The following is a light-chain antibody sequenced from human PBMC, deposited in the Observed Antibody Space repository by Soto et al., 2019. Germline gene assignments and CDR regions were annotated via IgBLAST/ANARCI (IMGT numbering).Light chain of an antibody. CDR3: QQHDGRPTMT. J-gene: IGKJ5*01. CDR1: QDIDNS. V-gene: IGKV1-33*01. Sequence: IQLTQSPSSLSASVGETVTITCWASQDIDNSLNWYQHQPGKAPKLLIYAVSFLETGVPSRFSGRGSGTTFSLTINSLQADDSATYYCQQHDGRPTMTFGQGTRLDIK. CDR2: AVS.